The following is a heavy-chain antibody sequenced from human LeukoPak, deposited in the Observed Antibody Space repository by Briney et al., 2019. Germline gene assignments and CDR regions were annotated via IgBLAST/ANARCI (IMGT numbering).Heavy chain of an antibody. J-gene: IGHJ5*02. CDR3: ARGVTILGVVGNWFDP. Sequence: PAETLSLTCTVSGGSISSGSYYWSWIRQPAGKGLEWIGRIYTSGSTNYNPSLKSPVTIPVDTSKNQFSLKLSSVTAADTAVYYCARGVTILGVVGNWFDPWGQGTLVTVSS. D-gene: IGHD3-3*01. CDR2: IYTSGST. CDR1: GGSISSGSYY. V-gene: IGHV4-61*02.